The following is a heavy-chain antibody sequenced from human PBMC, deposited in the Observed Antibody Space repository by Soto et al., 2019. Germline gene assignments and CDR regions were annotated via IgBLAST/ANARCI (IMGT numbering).Heavy chain of an antibody. CDR2: TNPNSGGT. CDR3: ARDPASGWIIDY. V-gene: IGHV1-2*02. Sequence: GASVKVSCKASGYTFTGYYMHWVRQAPGQGLEWMGWTNPNSGGTNYAQKFRGRVTMTRDTSISTAYMELSRLRSDDTAVYYGARDPASGWIIDYWGQGTLVTVSS. D-gene: IGHD6-19*01. CDR1: GYTFTGYY. J-gene: IGHJ4*02.